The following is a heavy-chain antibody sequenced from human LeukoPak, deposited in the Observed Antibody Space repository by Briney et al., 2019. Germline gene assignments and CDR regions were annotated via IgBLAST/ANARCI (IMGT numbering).Heavy chain of an antibody. CDR3: AASPDYYDSSGYSYYFDY. D-gene: IGHD3-22*01. CDR2: IVAGSGNT. V-gene: IGHV1-58*02. CDR1: GFTFTSSA. J-gene: IGHJ4*02. Sequence: SVKVSCKASGFTFTSSAMQWVRQARGQRLEWIGWIVAGSGNTNYAQKFQERVTITRDMSTSTAYMELSSLRSEDTAVYYCAASPDYYDSSGYSYYFDYWGQGTLVTVSS.